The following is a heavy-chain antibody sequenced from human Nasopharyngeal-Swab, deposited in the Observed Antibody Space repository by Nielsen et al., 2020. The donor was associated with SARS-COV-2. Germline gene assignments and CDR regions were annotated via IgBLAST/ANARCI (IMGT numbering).Heavy chain of an antibody. CDR3: ARVLAERAYYDFWSGYSDYYYGMDV. D-gene: IGHD3-3*01. CDR1: GGSFSGYY. V-gene: IGHV4-34*01. J-gene: IGHJ6*02. Sequence: GSLRLSCAVYGGSFSGYYWSWIRQPPGKGLEWIGEINHSGSTNYNPSLKSRVTISVDKSKNQFSLKLSSVTAADTAVYYCARVLAERAYYDFWSGYSDYYYGMDVWGQGTTVTVSS. CDR2: INHSGST.